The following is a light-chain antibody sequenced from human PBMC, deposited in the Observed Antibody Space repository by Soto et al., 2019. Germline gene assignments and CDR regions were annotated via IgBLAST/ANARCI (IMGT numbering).Light chain of an antibody. CDR3: EQSYSSPPT. Sequence: DIQMTQSPSSLSASVGDRVIITCRAEQSISNHLNWYQQKPGKAPKLLIFAASSLQSGVPSRFSGSRSGPDFTLTISSMQPEDFANYYCEQSYSSPPTFGQGTKVDIK. CDR2: AAS. CDR1: QSISNH. V-gene: IGKV1-39*01. J-gene: IGKJ1*01.